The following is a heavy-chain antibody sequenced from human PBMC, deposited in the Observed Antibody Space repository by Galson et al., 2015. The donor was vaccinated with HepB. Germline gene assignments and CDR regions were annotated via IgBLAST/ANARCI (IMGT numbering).Heavy chain of an antibody. V-gene: IGHV3-30*03. CDR3: ARDETYMGATQDY. D-gene: IGHD1-26*01. CDR1: GFTFSSYG. Sequence: SLRLSCAASGFTFSSYGMHWVRQAPGKGLEWMAVISYDGSNQYYVDSVKGRFTISRDNSKNTLYLQMNSLRGEDTAVYYCARDETYMGATQDYWGQGTLVTVSS. J-gene: IGHJ4*02. CDR2: ISYDGSNQ.